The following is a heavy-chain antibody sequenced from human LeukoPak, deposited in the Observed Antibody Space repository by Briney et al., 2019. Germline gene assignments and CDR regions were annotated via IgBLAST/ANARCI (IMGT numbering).Heavy chain of an antibody. V-gene: IGHV5-10-1*04. D-gene: IGHD1-26*01. CDR1: GYSFTTYW. CDR2: IDPSDSYT. CDR3: ARQIGRSLFY. J-gene: IGHJ4*02. Sequence: GESLRISCKGSGYSFTTYWITWVRQMPGKGLEWMGRIDPSDSYTNYSPSFQGQVTISADKSISTAYLQWSSLKASDTAIYYCARQIGRSLFYWGQGTLVTVSS.